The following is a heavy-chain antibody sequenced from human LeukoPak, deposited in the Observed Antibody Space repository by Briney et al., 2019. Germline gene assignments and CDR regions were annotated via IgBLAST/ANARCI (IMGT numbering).Heavy chain of an antibody. Sequence: GRSLRLSCAASGFTFSSYGMHWVRQAPGKGLEWVAVLSYDGSNKFYADSVKGRLTISRDNSKNTLYLQMNSLRVEDTAVYYCAKDRGSGYYDHFDYWGQGTLVTVSP. J-gene: IGHJ4*02. CDR1: GFTFSSYG. D-gene: IGHD3-22*01. V-gene: IGHV3-30*18. CDR2: LSYDGSNK. CDR3: AKDRGSGYYDHFDY.